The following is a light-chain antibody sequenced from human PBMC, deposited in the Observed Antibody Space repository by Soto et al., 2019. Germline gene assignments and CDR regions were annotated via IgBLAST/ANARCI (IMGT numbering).Light chain of an antibody. J-gene: IGKJ5*01. CDR3: QQYDDYPIT. CDR1: QDIRKY. Sequence: DIQMTQSPSSLSASVGDRVTITCQASQDIRKYLNWYQQRPGKAPNLLIYDASNLETGVPSRFNGSGSGTDFTFTINSLQPEDFATYYCQQYDDYPITFGQGTRLEIK. CDR2: DAS. V-gene: IGKV1-33*01.